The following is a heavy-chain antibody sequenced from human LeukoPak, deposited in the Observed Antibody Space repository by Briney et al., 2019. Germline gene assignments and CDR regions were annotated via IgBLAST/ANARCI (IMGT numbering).Heavy chain of an antibody. Sequence: GGSLRLSCVASGFRISGYSMKWVRQAPGKGLEWVSYLGSTISYISYSDSVKGRFTISRDNAKNSLYLHMNSLRAEDTALYYCAREGFYSGLDIWGQGTTVTVSS. CDR3: AREGFYSGLDI. CDR1: GFRISGYS. V-gene: IGHV3-21*01. J-gene: IGHJ6*02. CDR2: LGSTISYI.